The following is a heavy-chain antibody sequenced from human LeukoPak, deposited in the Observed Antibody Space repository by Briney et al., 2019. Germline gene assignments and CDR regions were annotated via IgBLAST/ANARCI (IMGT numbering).Heavy chain of an antibody. Sequence: GGSLRLSCAASGFTFSSYWMHWVRQAPGKGLVWVSRINSDGSSTSYADSVKGRFTISRDNAKNTLYLQMSSLRAEDTAVYYCARRDYSSDAFDIWGQGTMVTVSS. CDR3: ARRDYSSDAFDI. J-gene: IGHJ3*02. CDR1: GFTFSSYW. D-gene: IGHD6-13*01. CDR2: INSDGSST. V-gene: IGHV3-74*01.